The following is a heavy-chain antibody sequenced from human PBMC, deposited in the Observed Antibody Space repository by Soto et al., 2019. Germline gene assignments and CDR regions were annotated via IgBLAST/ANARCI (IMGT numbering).Heavy chain of an antibody. CDR3: ARDKADRYCISTSCYSPLDY. CDR2: ISSSSDTI. V-gene: IGHV3-48*02. D-gene: IGHD2-2*02. CDR1: GFSFSSYS. J-gene: IGHJ4*02. Sequence: PGGSLRLSCAASGFSFSSYSVNWVRQAPGKGLEWVSYISSSSDTIHYADSVKGRFTTSRDNAKNSLYLQMNSLRDEDTAVYYCARDKADRYCISTSCYSPLDYWGQGTLVTVS.